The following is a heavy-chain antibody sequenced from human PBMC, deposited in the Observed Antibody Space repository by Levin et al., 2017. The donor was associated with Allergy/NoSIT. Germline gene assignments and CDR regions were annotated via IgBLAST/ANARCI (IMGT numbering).Heavy chain of an antibody. D-gene: IGHD6-6*01. J-gene: IGHJ4*02. V-gene: IGHV3-74*01. CDR2: INSAGTIT. CDR3: ARGGPYIISSIDY. Sequence: SCAASGFTFSDYWMYWVRQAPGKGLVWVSPINSAGTITNYADSVKGRFTISRDNAKNTLYLQMNNLGAEDTAVYYCARGGPYIISSIDYWGQGTLVTVSS. CDR1: GFTFSDYW.